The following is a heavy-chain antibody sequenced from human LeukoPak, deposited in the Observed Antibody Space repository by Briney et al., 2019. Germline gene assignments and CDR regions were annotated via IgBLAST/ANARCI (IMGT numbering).Heavy chain of an antibody. CDR2: ISGSGGST. V-gene: IGHV3-23*01. CDR3: AKDPPQAYDFRSGYPFDY. CDR1: GFTFSSYA. Sequence: GGSLRLSCAASGFTFSSYAMSWVRQAPGRGLEWVSAISGSGGSTYYADSVKGRFTISRDNSKNTLYLQMNSLRAEDTAVYYCAKDPPQAYDFRSGYPFDYWGQGTLVTVSS. J-gene: IGHJ4*02. D-gene: IGHD3-3*01.